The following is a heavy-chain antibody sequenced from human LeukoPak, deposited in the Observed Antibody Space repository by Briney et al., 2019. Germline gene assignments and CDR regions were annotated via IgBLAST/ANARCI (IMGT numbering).Heavy chain of an antibody. CDR2: FYSGDTT. V-gene: IGHV3-53*01. Sequence: GGSLRLSCAASGFTVSSNYMTWVRQAPGKGLEWVSIFYSGDTTYYADSVKGRFTISRDNSKNTLYLQMNSLRAEDTAVYCCTGYISGFPCWGQGTLVTVSS. D-gene: IGHD5-18*01. CDR1: GFTVSSNY. J-gene: IGHJ4*02. CDR3: TGYISGFPC.